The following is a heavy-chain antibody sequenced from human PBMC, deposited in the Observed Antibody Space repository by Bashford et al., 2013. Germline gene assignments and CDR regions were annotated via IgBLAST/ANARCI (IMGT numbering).Heavy chain of an antibody. V-gene: IGHV4-59*01. D-gene: IGHD1-26*01. CDR2: IYYSGST. CDR3: ARTTRDSDEGFDY. CDR1: GGSISSYY. J-gene: IGHJ4*02. Sequence: SETLSLTCTVSGGSISSYYWSWIRQPPGKGLEWIGYIYYSGSTNYNPSLKSRVTISVDTSKNQFSLKLSSVTAADTAVYYCARTTRDSDEGFDYWGQGTLVTVSS.